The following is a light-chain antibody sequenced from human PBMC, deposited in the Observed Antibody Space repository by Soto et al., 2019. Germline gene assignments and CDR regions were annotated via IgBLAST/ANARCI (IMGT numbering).Light chain of an antibody. J-gene: IGKJ4*01. CDR3: QRRSNSLLT. CDR2: DAS. CDR1: QSVSSY. Sequence: EIVLTQSPATLSLSPGERATLSCRASQSVSSYLAWYQQKPGQAPRLLIYDASNRATGIPARFSGSGSGTAFPLTISSLPPEDFAVYYRQRRSNSLLTFGGGTKVEIK. V-gene: IGKV3-11*01.